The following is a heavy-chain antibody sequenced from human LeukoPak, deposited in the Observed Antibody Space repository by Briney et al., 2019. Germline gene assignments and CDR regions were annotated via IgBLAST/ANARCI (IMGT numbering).Heavy chain of an antibody. J-gene: IGHJ4*02. D-gene: IGHD6-19*01. CDR2: INHSGST. CDR3: ASSFPIAVAGKGTFDY. Sequence: SETLSLTCAVYGGSFSGYYWSWIRQPPGKGLEWIGEINHSGSTNYNPSLKSRVTISVDTSKNQSSLKLSSVTAADTAVYYCASSFPIAVAGKGTFDYWGQGTLVTVSS. V-gene: IGHV4-34*01. CDR1: GGSFSGYY.